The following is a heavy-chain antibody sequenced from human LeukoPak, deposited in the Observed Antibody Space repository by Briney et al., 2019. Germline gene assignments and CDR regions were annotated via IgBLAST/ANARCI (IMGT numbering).Heavy chain of an antibody. Sequence: PGGSLRPSCAASGFTFSSYDIHWVRQPPGKGLEWVSTITSAGDTYSPDSVKGRFTVFRENAKNSLYLQMNSLRAGDTAVYYCARDGYGSGSSDYWGQGTLVTVSS. CDR2: ITSAGDT. D-gene: IGHD3-10*01. CDR3: ARDGYGSGSSDY. V-gene: IGHV3-13*01. CDR1: GFTFSSYD. J-gene: IGHJ4*02.